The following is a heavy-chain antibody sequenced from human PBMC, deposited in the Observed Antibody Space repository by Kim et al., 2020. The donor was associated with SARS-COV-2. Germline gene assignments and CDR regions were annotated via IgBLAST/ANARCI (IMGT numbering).Heavy chain of an antibody. CDR1: GFTFSSYS. CDR2: ISSSSSYI. J-gene: IGHJ3*02. Sequence: GGSLRLSCAAYGFTFSSYSMNWVRQAPGKGLEWVSSISSSSSYIYYTDSVKGRFTISRDNAKNSLYLQMNSLRAEDTAVYYCSRGPYYDILTGSPEGAFDIWGQGTMVTVSS. D-gene: IGHD3-9*01. V-gene: IGHV3-21*01. CDR3: SRGPYYDILTGSPEGAFDI.